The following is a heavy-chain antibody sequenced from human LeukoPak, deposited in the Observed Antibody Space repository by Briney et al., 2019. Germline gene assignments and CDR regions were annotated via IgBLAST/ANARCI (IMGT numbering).Heavy chain of an antibody. Sequence: ASVKVSCKASGGTFSSYAISWVRQATGQGLEWMGWMNPNSGNTGYAQKFQGRVTMTRNTSISTAYMELSSLRSEDTAVYYCARVGGFDWLLYYWGQGTLVTVSS. CDR2: MNPNSGNT. J-gene: IGHJ4*02. CDR3: ARVGGFDWLLYY. V-gene: IGHV1-8*02. D-gene: IGHD3-9*01. CDR1: GGTFSSYA.